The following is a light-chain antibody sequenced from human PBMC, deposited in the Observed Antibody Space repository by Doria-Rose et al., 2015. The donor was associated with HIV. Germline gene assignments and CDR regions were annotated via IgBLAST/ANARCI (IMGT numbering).Light chain of an antibody. Sequence: TQSPGTLSLSPGERATLSCRASQRVKSSYLAGYQQKPGQAPRLLIYEASTRATGIPDRFSDSGSGTDFTLTISRLEPEDVAVYYCQQYGTSRGTFGQGTRLEIK. CDR1: QRVKSSY. CDR3: QQYGTSRGT. CDR2: EAS. V-gene: IGKV3-20*01. J-gene: IGKJ5*01.